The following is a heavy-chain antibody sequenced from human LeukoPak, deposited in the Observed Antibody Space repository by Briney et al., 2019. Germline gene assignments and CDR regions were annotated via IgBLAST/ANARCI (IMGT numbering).Heavy chain of an antibody. Sequence: SQTLSLTCAISGDSVSNNSAIWIWIRQSPSRGLQWLGRTYYRSKWYNDYAVYVKSRITLNVDTSKNQFSLQLNSVTPEDTAVYYCARSSNLRYFDYWGQGTQVTVSS. CDR1: GDSVSNNSAI. CDR2: TYYRSKWYN. V-gene: IGHV6-1*01. J-gene: IGHJ4*02. CDR3: ARSSNLRYFDY.